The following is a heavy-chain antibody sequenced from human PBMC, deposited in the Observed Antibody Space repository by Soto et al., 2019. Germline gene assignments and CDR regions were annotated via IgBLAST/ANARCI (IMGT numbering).Heavy chain of an antibody. D-gene: IGHD3-22*01. CDR1: GYRFTRYW. CDR2: IDPSDSYT. V-gene: IGHV5-10-1*01. CDR3: ARHEFGAVYYYDSSGYSTDAFDI. Sequence: GESLKISCTVSGYRFTRYWISWVRQMPGKGLEWMGRIDPSDSYTNYSPSFQGHVTISADKSISTAYLQWSSLKASDTAMYYCARHEFGAVYYYDSSGYSTDAFDIWGQGTMVTV. J-gene: IGHJ3*02.